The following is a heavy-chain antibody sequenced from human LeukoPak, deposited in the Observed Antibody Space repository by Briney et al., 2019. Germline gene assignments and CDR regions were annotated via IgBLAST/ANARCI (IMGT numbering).Heavy chain of an antibody. V-gene: IGHV4-59*08. D-gene: IGHD3-9*01. J-gene: IGHJ6*02. CDR2: IYYSGST. Sequence: SETLPLTCTVSGYSISSSYYWSWIRQPPGKGLEWIGYIYYSGSTNYNPSLKSRVTISVDTSKNQFSLKLSSVTAADTAVYYCARRRAWYDILTGSYYYGMDVWGQGTTVTVSS. CDR1: GYSISSSYY. CDR3: ARRRAWYDILTGSYYYGMDV.